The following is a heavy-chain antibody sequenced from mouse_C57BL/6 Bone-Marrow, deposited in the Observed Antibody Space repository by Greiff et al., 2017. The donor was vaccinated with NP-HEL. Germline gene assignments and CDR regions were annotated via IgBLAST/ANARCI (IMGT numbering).Heavy chain of an antibody. CDR2: INPNNGGT. CDR1: GYTFTDYN. Sequence: EVQLQESGAELARPGASVKMSCKASGYTFTDYNMHWVKQSHGKSLEWIGYINPNNGGTSYNQKFKGKATLTVNKSSSTAYMELRSLTSEDSAVYYCLEEAWFAYWGQGTLVTVSA. J-gene: IGHJ3*01. CDR3: LEEAWFAY. V-gene: IGHV1-22*01.